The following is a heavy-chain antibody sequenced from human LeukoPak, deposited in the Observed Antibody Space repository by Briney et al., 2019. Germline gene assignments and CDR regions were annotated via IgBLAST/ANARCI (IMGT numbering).Heavy chain of an antibody. V-gene: IGHV4-59*12. D-gene: IGHD6-13*01. Sequence: SETLSLTCTVSGGSISSYYWSWVRQPPGKGLEWIGEIYHSGSTNYNPSLKSRVTISVDKSKNQFSLKLSSVTAADTAVYYCARDRRDSSSWLDYWGQGTLVTVSS. CDR2: IYHSGST. CDR3: ARDRRDSSSWLDY. CDR1: GGSISSYY. J-gene: IGHJ4*02.